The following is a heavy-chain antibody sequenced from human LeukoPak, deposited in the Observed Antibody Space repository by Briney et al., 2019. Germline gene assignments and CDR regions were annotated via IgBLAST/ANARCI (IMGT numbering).Heavy chain of an antibody. Sequence: ASVKVSCKASGYTFTGYYMHWVRQAPGQGLEWMGWINPNSGGTNYAQKFQGRVTMTRDTSISTAYMELSRLRSDDTAVYYCARDPSLDFWSGYSVEDAFDIWGQGTMVTVSS. D-gene: IGHD3-3*01. J-gene: IGHJ3*02. CDR1: GYTFTGYY. V-gene: IGHV1-2*02. CDR3: ARDPSLDFWSGYSVEDAFDI. CDR2: INPNSGGT.